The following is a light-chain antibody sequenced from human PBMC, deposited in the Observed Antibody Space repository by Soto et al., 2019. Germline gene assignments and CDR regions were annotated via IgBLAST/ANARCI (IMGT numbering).Light chain of an antibody. CDR3: QQSYSTPYT. CDR2: LTS. J-gene: IGKJ2*01. Sequence: DIPMTQSPSSLSASVGDRVTITCRASQSISHYLNWYQQKPGKAPNLLISLTSSLQSGVPSRFSGSGSGTDFTLTISSLQPEDFATYYCQQSYSTPYTFGQGTKLEIK. CDR1: QSISHY. V-gene: IGKV1-39*01.